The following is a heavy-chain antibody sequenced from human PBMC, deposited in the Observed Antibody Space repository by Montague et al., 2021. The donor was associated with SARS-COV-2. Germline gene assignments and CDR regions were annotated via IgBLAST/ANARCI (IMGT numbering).Heavy chain of an antibody. Sequence: SETLSLTCTVSGGSISGSNYYWAWIRQPPGKGLEWFGSIYYSGSTHDNPSLKSQVSISVDTSKNQFSLKLNSVTAADTAVYYCARLLLELPGDYWGQGTLVTVSS. V-gene: IGHV4-39*01. CDR1: GGSISGSNYY. J-gene: IGHJ4*02. CDR3: ARLLLELPGDY. D-gene: IGHD1-7*01. CDR2: IYYSGST.